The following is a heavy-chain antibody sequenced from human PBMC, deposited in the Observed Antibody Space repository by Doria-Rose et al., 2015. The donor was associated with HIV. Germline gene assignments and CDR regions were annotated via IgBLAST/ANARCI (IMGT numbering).Heavy chain of an antibody. Sequence: QITLKESGPVLVKPTETLTPTCTVSGVSLSSPGMGVSWIRQPPGKALEWLANIFSDDERSYNTSLKSRLTISSGTSKSQVVLTMTDMDPADTATYYCARIKSSRWYHKYYFDFWGQGTLVIVSA. CDR2: IFSDDER. CDR3: ARIKSSRWYHKYYFDF. V-gene: IGHV2-26*01. D-gene: IGHD6-13*01. CDR1: GVSLSSPGMG. J-gene: IGHJ4*02.